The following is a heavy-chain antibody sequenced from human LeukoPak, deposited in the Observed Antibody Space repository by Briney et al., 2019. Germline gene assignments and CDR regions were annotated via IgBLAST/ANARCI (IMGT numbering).Heavy chain of an antibody. Sequence: PSETLSLTCAVYGGSFSGYYCSWIRQPPGKGLEWIGEINHSGSTNYNPSLKSRVTISVDTSKNQFSLKLSSVTAADTAVYYCARGSTTGVSYWGQGTMVTVSS. CDR1: GGSFSGYY. CDR3: ARGSTTGVSY. D-gene: IGHD4-23*01. J-gene: IGHJ4*02. CDR2: INHSGST. V-gene: IGHV4-34*01.